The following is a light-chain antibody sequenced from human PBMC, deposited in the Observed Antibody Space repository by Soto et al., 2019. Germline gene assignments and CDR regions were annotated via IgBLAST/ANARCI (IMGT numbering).Light chain of an antibody. V-gene: IGKV1-39*01. CDR3: KQSYSTHSIT. J-gene: IGKJ2*01. Sequence: DIQMTQSPSSLSASVGDIVTITCRASQSISSYLNWYQQKPGKAPKLMIYAASSLQSGVPSRLSGSGSGTDFTLTISSLQPEDFATYYCKQSYSTHSITFDQGTKLEIK. CDR2: AAS. CDR1: QSISSY.